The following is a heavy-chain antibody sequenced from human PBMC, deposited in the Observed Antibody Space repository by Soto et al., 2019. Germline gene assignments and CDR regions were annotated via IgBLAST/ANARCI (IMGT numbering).Heavy chain of an antibody. CDR3: ARSRITGSTWNFDY. CDR1: GYSFTNYW. CDR2: IYPGDSDT. V-gene: IGHV5-51*01. J-gene: IGHJ4*02. D-gene: IGHD1-20*01. Sequence: GESLKISCKGSGYSFTNYWIGWVRQMPGKGLEWMGIIYPGDSDTRYSPSFQGQVTISVDKSISTAYLQWRSLKASDSGMYYCARSRITGSTWNFDYWGQETLVTVSS.